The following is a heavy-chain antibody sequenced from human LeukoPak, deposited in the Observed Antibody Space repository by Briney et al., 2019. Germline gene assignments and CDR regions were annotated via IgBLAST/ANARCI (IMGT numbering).Heavy chain of an antibody. Sequence: GGSLRLSCAASRFTFDEYGMSWVRHTAGKGLEWVSGINWNGRSIGYAESVKGRFTVSRDNAKSSLYLQMNSLRAEGTALYYCARAYGKWNDVYFYAFDLWGQGTMVTVPS. CDR1: RFTFDEYG. CDR2: INWNGRSI. J-gene: IGHJ3*01. CDR3: ARAYGKWNDVYFYAFDL. V-gene: IGHV3-20*04. D-gene: IGHD1-20*01.